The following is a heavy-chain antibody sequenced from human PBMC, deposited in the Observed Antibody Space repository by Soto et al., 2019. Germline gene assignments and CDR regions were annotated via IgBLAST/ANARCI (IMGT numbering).Heavy chain of an antibody. Sequence: GALRLSCPVSGIAFNAASMTWVRQAPGQGLEWVGRIGSEIDGATIDYAEPVKGRFTIARDGSKSTVFLQMNSLNTGDTAIYFCIADNSYSGGGGLHWGQGTPVTVSS. J-gene: IGHJ4*02. CDR2: IGSEIDGATI. D-gene: IGHD2-15*01. CDR1: GIAFNAAS. V-gene: IGHV3-15*04. CDR3: IADNSYSGGGGLH.